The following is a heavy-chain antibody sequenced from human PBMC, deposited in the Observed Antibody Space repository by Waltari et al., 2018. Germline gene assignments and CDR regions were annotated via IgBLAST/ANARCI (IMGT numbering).Heavy chain of an antibody. CDR2: ILPILGIA. V-gene: IGHV1-69*10. CDR1: GGTFSSYA. CDR3: ARGGWVGYCSGGSCFNWFDP. D-gene: IGHD2-15*01. Sequence: QVQLVQSGAEVKKPGSSVKVSCKASGGTFSSYAISWVRQAPGQGLEWMGGILPILGIANYAQKSQGRVRLAADNSTSTAYMELSSRRAEDTAVYYCARGGWVGYCSGGSCFNWFDPWGQGTLVTVSS. J-gene: IGHJ5*02.